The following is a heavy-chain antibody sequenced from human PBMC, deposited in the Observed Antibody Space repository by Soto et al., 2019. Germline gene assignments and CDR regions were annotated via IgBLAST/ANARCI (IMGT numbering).Heavy chain of an antibody. CDR2: IYYSGST. V-gene: IGHV4-30-4*08. CDR1: GGSIISGYYY. D-gene: IGHD3-22*01. Sequence: PSETMSLTCPVSGGSIISGYYYWSWKKKPPGKGLEWIGYIYYSGSTYYNPSLKSRVTISVDTSKNQFSLKLSSVTAADTAVYYCASVNYYDSSGYYLFDYWGQGTLVTVSS. CDR3: ASVNYYDSSGYYLFDY. J-gene: IGHJ4*02.